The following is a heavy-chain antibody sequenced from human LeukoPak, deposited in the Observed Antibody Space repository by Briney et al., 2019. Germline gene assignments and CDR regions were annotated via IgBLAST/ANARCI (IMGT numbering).Heavy chain of an antibody. D-gene: IGHD6-19*01. CDR3: ARDPTGYSSGWSDAFDI. CDR1: GFTFSSYS. Sequence: GGSLRLSCAASGFTFSSYSMNWVRQAPGKGLEWVSSISSSSYIYYADSVKGRFTISRDNAKNSLYLQMNSLRAEDTAVYYCARDPTGYSSGWSDAFDIWRQGTMVTVSS. CDR2: ISSSSYI. V-gene: IGHV3-21*01. J-gene: IGHJ3*02.